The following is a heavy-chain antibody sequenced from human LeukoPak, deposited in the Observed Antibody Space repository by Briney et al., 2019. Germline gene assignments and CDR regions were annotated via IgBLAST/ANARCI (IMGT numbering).Heavy chain of an antibody. Sequence: SGGSLRLSCAASGFTFSSYSMNWVRQAPGKGLEWVSSISSSSSYIYYADSVKGRFTISRDNAKNSLYLQMNSLRAEDTAVYYCARAPYYYGSGSSNWGQGTLVTVSS. D-gene: IGHD3-10*01. CDR2: ISSSSSYI. V-gene: IGHV3-21*01. CDR3: ARAPYYYGSGSSN. CDR1: GFTFSSYS. J-gene: IGHJ4*02.